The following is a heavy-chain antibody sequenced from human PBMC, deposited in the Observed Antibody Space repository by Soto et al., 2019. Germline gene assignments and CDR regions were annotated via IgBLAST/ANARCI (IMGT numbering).Heavy chain of an antibody. CDR2: LTPVFGSP. J-gene: IGHJ6*02. CDR1: GGTFSKDA. V-gene: IGHV1-69*01. CDR3: TRVLGYTFEPGKTRYFAMDV. D-gene: IGHD5-18*01. Sequence: QVQLVQSGAEVKKPGSSVTVSCKTSGGTFSKDAINWVRQAPGQGLEWMGLLTPVFGSPIYAQKFQGRIRITADESTSTAFMDRSSLRSEDTAVYYCTRVLGYTFEPGKTRYFAMDVWGQGTTVSVSS.